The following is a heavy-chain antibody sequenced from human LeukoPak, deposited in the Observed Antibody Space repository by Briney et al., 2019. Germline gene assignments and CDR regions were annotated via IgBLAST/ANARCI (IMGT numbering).Heavy chain of an antibody. CDR1: GGSISRYY. CDR2: IYYSGST. Sequence: SETLSLTCTVSGGSISRYYWNWIRQPPGRGLDWIGYIYYSGSTSFNPSLKDRVTISVDTSKDQFSLRLNSVTAADTAVYYCARGESSGSNWFDPSGQGTLVTVSS. D-gene: IGHD3-22*01. J-gene: IGHJ5*02. V-gene: IGHV4-59*01. CDR3: ARGESSGSNWFDP.